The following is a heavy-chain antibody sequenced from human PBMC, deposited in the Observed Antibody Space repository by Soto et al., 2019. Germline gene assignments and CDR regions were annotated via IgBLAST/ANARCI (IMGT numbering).Heavy chain of an antibody. CDR1: GGSISSYY. Sequence: SSETLSLTCTVSGGSISSYYWSWIRQPPGKGLEWIGYIYYSGSTNYNPSLKSRVTISVDTSKNQFSLKLSSVTAADTAVYYCARLYSSYVFDWFDPWGQGTLVTVSS. CDR3: ARLYSSYVFDWFDP. V-gene: IGHV4-59*01. D-gene: IGHD6-6*01. CDR2: IYYSGST. J-gene: IGHJ5*02.